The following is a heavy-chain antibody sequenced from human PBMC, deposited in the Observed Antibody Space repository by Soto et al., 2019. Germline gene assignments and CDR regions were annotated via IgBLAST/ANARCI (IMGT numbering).Heavy chain of an antibody. J-gene: IGHJ6*02. CDR3: ASPGGGIAAAGTGDYYYYGMDV. D-gene: IGHD6-13*01. CDR2: IYYSGST. CDR1: GGSISSSSYY. V-gene: IGHV4-39*01. Sequence: SETLSLTCTVSGGSISSSSYYWGWIRQPPGKGLEWIGSIYYSGSTYYNPSLKSRVTISVDTSKNQFSLKLSSVTAADTAVYYCASPGGGIAAAGTGDYYYYGMDVWGQGTTVTVSS.